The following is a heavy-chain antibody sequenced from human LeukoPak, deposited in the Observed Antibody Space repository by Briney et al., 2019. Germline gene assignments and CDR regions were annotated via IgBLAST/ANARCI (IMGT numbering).Heavy chain of an antibody. CDR3: ARGEKVLDHFDY. D-gene: IGHD3-16*01. J-gene: IGHJ4*02. CDR1: GGSISSRSYY. Sequence: SETLSLTCTVSGGSISSRSYYWGWIRQPPGKGLVWIGKISDSGNSYYSPSLRSRVTISIDTSKNQFSLKLSSVTATDTAVYYCARGEKVLDHFDYWGQGTLVTVSS. CDR2: ISDSGNS. V-gene: IGHV4-39*01.